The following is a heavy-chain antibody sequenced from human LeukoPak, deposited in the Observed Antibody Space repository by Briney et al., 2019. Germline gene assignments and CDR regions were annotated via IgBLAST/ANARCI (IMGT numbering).Heavy chain of an antibody. CDR1: GYTFTGYY. D-gene: IGHD1-26*01. CDR2: INPNSGGT. J-gene: IGHJ3*02. Sequence: ASVKVSCKASGYTFTGYYMHWVRQAPGQGLEWMGWINPNSGGTNYAQKFQGRVTMTRDTSISTAYMELSRLISDDTAVYYCARARVGATFRDAFDIWGQGTMVTVSS. CDR3: ARARVGATFRDAFDI. V-gene: IGHV1-2*02.